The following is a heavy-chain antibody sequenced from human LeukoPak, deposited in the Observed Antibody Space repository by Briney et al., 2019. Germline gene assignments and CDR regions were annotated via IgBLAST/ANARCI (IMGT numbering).Heavy chain of an antibody. J-gene: IGHJ4*02. Sequence: SETLSLTCTVSGGSISSSSYYWGWIRQPPGKGLEWIGSIYYSGSTYYNPSLKSRVTISVDTSKNQFSLKLISVTAADTAVYYCARRGASSSEEYWGQGTLVTVSS. CDR2: IYYSGST. CDR3: ARRGASSSEEY. D-gene: IGHD6-6*01. V-gene: IGHV4-39*01. CDR1: GGSISSSSYY.